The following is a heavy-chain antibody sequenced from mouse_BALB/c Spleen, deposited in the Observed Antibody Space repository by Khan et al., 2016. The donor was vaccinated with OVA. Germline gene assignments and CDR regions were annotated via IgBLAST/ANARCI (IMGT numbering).Heavy chain of an antibody. CDR2: ISHGGSSV. CDR1: GFTFSSYT. D-gene: IGHD1-1*01. Sequence: EVELVESGGVLVQPGGSLKLSCAASGFTFSSYTMSWVRQTPDKRLEWVAFISHGGSSVYYPDTVKGRFTSSRDNAKNTLYLQMSSLKSEDTAMYYCTRPSTTQYDYGMDYWDQGTSVIVSS. CDR3: TRPSTTQYDYGMDY. V-gene: IGHV5-12-2*01. J-gene: IGHJ4*01.